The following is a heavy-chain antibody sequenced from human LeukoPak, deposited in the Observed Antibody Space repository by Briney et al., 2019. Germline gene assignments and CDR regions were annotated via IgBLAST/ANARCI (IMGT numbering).Heavy chain of an antibody. CDR1: GFTFSSYS. V-gene: IGHV3-21*01. J-gene: IGHJ3*02. CDR3: ARDQRYSDWLPPTHDAFDI. CDR2: ISSSSSYI. Sequence: GGSLRLSCAASGFTFSSYSMNWVRQAPGKGLEWVSSISSSSSYIYYADSVKGRFTISRDNAKNSLYLQMNSLRAEDTAVYYCARDQRYSDWLPPTHDAFDIWGQGTMVTVSS. D-gene: IGHD3-9*01.